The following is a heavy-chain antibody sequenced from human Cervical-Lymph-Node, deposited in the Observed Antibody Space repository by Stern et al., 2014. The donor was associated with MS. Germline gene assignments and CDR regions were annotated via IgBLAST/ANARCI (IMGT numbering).Heavy chain of an antibody. Sequence: VQLVQSGAEVKKPGASVKVSCKASGSTFTNYGLSWVRQAPGQGLEWMGWIRASNGNTNYAQKLQSIVAMTTDTSKRTAYMELRSVRSDDTAVYYCARGLLGSESAFDIWGQGTMVTVSS. J-gene: IGHJ3*02. V-gene: IGHV1-18*01. D-gene: IGHD1-26*01. CDR3: ARGLLGSESAFDI. CDR1: GSTFTNYG. CDR2: IRASNGNT.